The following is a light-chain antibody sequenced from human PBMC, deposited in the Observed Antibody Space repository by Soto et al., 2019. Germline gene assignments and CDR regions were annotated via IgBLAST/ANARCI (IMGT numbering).Light chain of an antibody. CDR3: SSYAGSLYV. Sequence: QSVLTQPPSASGSPGQSVTISCTGTSSDVGGYNYVSWHQQHPGKAPKLMIYEVSKRPSGVPDRFSGSKSGNTASLTVSGLQAEDEADYYCSSYAGSLYVFGTGTKVTV. CDR2: EVS. V-gene: IGLV2-8*01. J-gene: IGLJ1*01. CDR1: SSDVGGYNY.